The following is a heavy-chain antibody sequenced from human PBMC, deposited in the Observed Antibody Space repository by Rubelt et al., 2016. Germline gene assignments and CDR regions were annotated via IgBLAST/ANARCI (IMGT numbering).Heavy chain of an antibody. Sequence: QVQLQESGPGLVKASETLSLTCTVSGGSISTYYWSWIRQPPGKGLEWIGEINHSGSPNYNQSLKNRVTISVDTSKNQFSLKMSSVTAADTAVYYCARQMGTTCRSFHYSYGLDVWGQGTTVTVSS. CDR2: INHSGSP. CDR3: ARQMGTTCRSFHYSYGLDV. J-gene: IGHJ6*02. CDR1: GGSISTYY. D-gene: IGHD1-1*01. V-gene: IGHV4-59*08.